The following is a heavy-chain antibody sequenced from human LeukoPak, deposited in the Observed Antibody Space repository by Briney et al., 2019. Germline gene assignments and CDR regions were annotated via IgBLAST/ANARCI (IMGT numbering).Heavy chain of an antibody. CDR2: IYHSGST. CDR1: GGSISSGGYY. Sequence: SQTLSLTCTVSGGSISSGGYYWSWIRQPPGKGLEWIRYIYHSGSTYYNPSLKSRVTISVDRSKNQFSLKLSSVTAADTAVYYCARDRSRIYDFEYWGQGTLVTVSS. CDR3: ARDRSRIYDFEY. V-gene: IGHV4-30-2*01. J-gene: IGHJ4*02. D-gene: IGHD6-13*01.